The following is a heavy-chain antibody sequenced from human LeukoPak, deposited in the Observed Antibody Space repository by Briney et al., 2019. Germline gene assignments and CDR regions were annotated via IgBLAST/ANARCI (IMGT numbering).Heavy chain of an antibody. Sequence: ASVKVSCKVSGYTLTELSMHWVRQAPGKGLEWMGGFDPEDGETIYAQKFQGRVTMTEDTSTDTAYMELSSLRSEDTAVYYCATGSGVWLAVPFDYWGQGTLVTVSS. CDR1: GYTLTELS. J-gene: IGHJ4*02. CDR2: FDPEDGET. CDR3: ATGSGVWLAVPFDY. D-gene: IGHD6-19*01. V-gene: IGHV1-24*01.